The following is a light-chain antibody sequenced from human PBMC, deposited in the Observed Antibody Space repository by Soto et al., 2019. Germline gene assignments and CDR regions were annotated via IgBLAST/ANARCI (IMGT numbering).Light chain of an antibody. V-gene: IGLV4-60*02. J-gene: IGLJ3*02. CDR1: SGHSSYI. CDR2: LEGSGSY. Sequence: QSGLTQSSSASASLGSSFKRTCTLSSGHSSYIIAWHQQQPGKAPRYLMKLEGSGSYNKGSGVPDRFSGSSSGADRYLTISNLQFEDEADYYCETWDSNTRVFGGGTKVTVL. CDR3: ETWDSNTRV.